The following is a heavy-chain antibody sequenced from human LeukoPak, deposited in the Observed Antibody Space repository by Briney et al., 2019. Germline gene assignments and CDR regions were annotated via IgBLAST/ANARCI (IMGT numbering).Heavy chain of an antibody. CDR1: GYTFTSYG. V-gene: IGHV1-18*01. CDR3: ARGHELLTLNYFDY. D-gene: IGHD1-26*01. CDR2: ISAYNGNT. J-gene: IGHJ4*02. Sequence: ASVKVSCKASGYTFTSYGISWVRQAPGQGVEWMGWISAYNGNTNYAQKLQGRVPMTTDTSTSTAYMELRSLRSDDTAVYYCARGHELLTLNYFDYWGQGTLVTVSS.